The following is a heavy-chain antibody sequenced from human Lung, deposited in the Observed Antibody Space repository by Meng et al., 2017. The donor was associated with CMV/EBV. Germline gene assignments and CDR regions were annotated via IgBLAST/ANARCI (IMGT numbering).Heavy chain of an antibody. CDR1: GYTFTDYY. CDR3: AREARGNSGFYYFFDY. V-gene: IGHV1-2*02. D-gene: IGHD3-22*01. Sequence: ASVKVSCKAFGYTFTDYYIHWVRQAPGQGLEWMGWINPNSGVTNYAQKFQGRVSMTRDMSISAAYMELSGLRSDDTAAFYCAREARGNSGFYYFFDYWGQGTLVTAPQ. CDR2: INPNSGVT. J-gene: IGHJ4*02.